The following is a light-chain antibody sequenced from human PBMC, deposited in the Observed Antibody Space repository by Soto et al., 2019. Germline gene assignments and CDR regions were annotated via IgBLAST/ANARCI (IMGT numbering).Light chain of an antibody. CDR3: SSYTSSSTLV. J-gene: IGLJ1*01. CDR2: EVS. CDR1: SSDVGGYNY. Sequence: QYVLTQPASVSGSPGQSITISCTGTSSDVGGYNYVSWYQQHPGKAPKLMIYEVSNRPSGVSNRFSGSKSGNTASLTISGLQAEDEADYYCSSYTSSSTLVFGTGTKLTFL. V-gene: IGLV2-14*01.